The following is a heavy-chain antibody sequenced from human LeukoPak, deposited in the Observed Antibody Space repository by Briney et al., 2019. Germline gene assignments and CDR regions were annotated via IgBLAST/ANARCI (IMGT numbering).Heavy chain of an antibody. Sequence: GGSLRLSCAASGLTVSSNYMSWVRQAPGKGLEWVSVIYSGGSKYYADSVKGRFTISRDNSKNTLYLQMNSLRAEDTAVYYCARGGGYYWFDPWGQGTLVTVSS. CDR3: ARGGGYYWFDP. CDR1: GLTVSSNY. D-gene: IGHD2-15*01. V-gene: IGHV3-66*02. CDR2: IYSGGSK. J-gene: IGHJ5*02.